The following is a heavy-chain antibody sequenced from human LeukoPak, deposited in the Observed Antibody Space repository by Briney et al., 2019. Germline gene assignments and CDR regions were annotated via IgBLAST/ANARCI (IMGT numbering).Heavy chain of an antibody. Sequence: SETLSLTCTVSGGSISSSSYYWGWIRQPPGKGLEWIGSIYYSGSTYYNPSLKSRVTISVDTSKNQFSLKLSSVTAADTAVYYCARLPEYCSSTSCYWGGGWFDPWGQGTLVTVSS. D-gene: IGHD2-2*01. CDR2: IYYSGST. J-gene: IGHJ5*02. CDR3: ARLPEYCSSTSCYWGGGWFDP. V-gene: IGHV4-39*01. CDR1: GGSISSSSYY.